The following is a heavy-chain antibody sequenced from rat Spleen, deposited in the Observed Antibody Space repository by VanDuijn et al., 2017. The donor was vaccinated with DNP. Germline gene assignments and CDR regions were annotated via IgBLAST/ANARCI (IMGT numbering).Heavy chain of an antibody. V-gene: IGHV5-22*01. CDR2: MSPTTRSS. Sequence: EVQLVESGGGLVQPGKSLKLSCAASGFTFSDYYMAWVRQAPKKGLEWVACMSPTTRSSYYRDSVRGRFTVSRDDSTSTLYLQMNSLRSEDTATYYCARGDYGYNRYAMDAWGQGTLVTVSS. J-gene: IGHJ3*01. D-gene: IGHD1-9*01. CDR1: GFTFSDYY. CDR3: ARGDYGYNRYAMDA.